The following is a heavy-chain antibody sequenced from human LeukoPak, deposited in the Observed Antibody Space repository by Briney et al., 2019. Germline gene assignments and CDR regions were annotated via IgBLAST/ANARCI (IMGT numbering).Heavy chain of an antibody. Sequence: PGGSLRLSCAASGFTFSSYSMNWVRQAPGKGLEWVSYISSSSSTIYYADSVKGRFTISRDNAENSLYLQMNSLRAEDTAVYYCARGLTSVFFYYYYYMDVWGKGTTVTVSS. V-gene: IGHV3-48*01. D-gene: IGHD5/OR15-5a*01. CDR3: ARGLTSVFFYYYYYMDV. CDR2: ISSSSSTI. J-gene: IGHJ6*03. CDR1: GFTFSSYS.